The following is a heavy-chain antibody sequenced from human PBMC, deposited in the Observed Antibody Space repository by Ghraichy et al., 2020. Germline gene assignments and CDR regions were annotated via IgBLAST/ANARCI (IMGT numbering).Heavy chain of an antibody. D-gene: IGHD6-6*01. CDR1: GFTFSSYA. Sequence: ETLSLTCAASGFTFSSYAMSWVRQAPGKGLEWVSAISGSGGSTYYADSVKGRFTISRDNSKNTLYLQMNSLRAEDTAVYYCAKDLEYSSSSSGYWGQGTLVTVSS. CDR2: ISGSGGST. V-gene: IGHV3-23*01. CDR3: AKDLEYSSSSSGY. J-gene: IGHJ4*02.